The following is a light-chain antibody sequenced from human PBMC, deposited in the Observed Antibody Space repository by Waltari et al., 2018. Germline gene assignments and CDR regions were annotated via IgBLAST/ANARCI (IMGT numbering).Light chain of an antibody. CDR2: DAS. J-gene: IGKJ4*01. CDR1: QSVSSY. Sequence: EILLTQSQVTLSLSPGERATISCRASQSVSSYLAWYQQNPGQAPRLLIYDASYRATGVPARFTGSGSGTDFTLTISSLESEDFAVYYCQQRGNWPLTFGGGTKVEIK. CDR3: QQRGNWPLT. V-gene: IGKV3-11*01.